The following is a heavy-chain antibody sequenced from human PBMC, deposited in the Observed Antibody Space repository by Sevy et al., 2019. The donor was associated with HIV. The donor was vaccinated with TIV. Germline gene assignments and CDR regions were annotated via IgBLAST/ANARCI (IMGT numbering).Heavy chain of an antibody. CDR2: ISYDGGNK. V-gene: IGHV3-30-3*01. D-gene: IGHD3-9*01. Sequence: GGSLRLSCAASGFTFSSYAMHWVRQAPGKGLEWVAVISYDGGNKSYADSVKGRFTFSRDKSKNTLYLQMNRLRAADTAAYYCASPLGSCDWLLHHPDAFDIWGQGTMVTVSS. J-gene: IGHJ3*02. CDR3: ASPLGSCDWLLHHPDAFDI. CDR1: GFTFSSYA.